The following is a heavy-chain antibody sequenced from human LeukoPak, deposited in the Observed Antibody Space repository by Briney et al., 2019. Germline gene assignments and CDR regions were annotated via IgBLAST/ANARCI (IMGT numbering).Heavy chain of an antibody. CDR1: GFTFSSYS. CDR2: ISSSSSTI. J-gene: IGHJ4*02. Sequence: GGSLRLSCAASGFTFSSYSMNWVRQAPGKGLEWVSYISSSSSTIYYADSVKGRFTISRDNAKNSLYLQMNSLRAEGTAVYYCARDWSDVVVVAATPYYFDYWGQGTLVTVSS. D-gene: IGHD2-15*01. V-gene: IGHV3-48*01. CDR3: ARDWSDVVVVAATPYYFDY.